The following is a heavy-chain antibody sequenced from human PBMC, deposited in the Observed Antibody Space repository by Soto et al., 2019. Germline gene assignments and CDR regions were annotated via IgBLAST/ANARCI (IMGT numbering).Heavy chain of an antibody. V-gene: IGHV1-2*02. CDR1: GYTFTGYY. CDR3: ATARVVPAAMWAASRVRSYYYYGMDV. CDR2: INPNSGGT. Sequence: ASVKVSCKASGYTFTGYYMHWVRQAPGQGLEWMGWINPNSGGTNYAQKFQGRVTMTRDTSISTAYMELSRLRSDDTAVYYCATARVVPAAMWAASRVRSYYYYGMDVWGQVTTLTVSS. D-gene: IGHD2-2*01. J-gene: IGHJ6*02.